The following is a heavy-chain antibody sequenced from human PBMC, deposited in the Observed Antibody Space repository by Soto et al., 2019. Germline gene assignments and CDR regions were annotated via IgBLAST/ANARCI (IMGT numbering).Heavy chain of an antibody. V-gene: IGHV3-30*18. CDR3: AKDLKSSSDWDLYYYYYMDV. CDR2: ISYDGSNK. Sequence: GGSLRLSCAASGFTFSSYGMHWVRQAPGKGLEWVAVISYDGSNKYYADSVKGRFTISRDNSKNTLYLQMNSLRAEDTAVHYCAKDLKSSSDWDLYYYYYMDVWGKGTTVTVSS. CDR1: GFTFSSYG. D-gene: IGHD6-6*01. J-gene: IGHJ6*03.